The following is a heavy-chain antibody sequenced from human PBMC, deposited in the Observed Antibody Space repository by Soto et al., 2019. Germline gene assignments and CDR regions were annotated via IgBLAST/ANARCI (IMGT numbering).Heavy chain of an antibody. CDR2: INPGNWNT. CDR3: AKEGGLSGSYYISSSYYFDY. Sequence: ASVKVSCKASGYTFSNFALHWVRQAPGQRLEWMGWINPGNWNTKYSQKFQGRVTMTRDTSISTAYMELNSLRAEDTSVYYCAKEGGLSGSYYISSSYYFDYWGQGTLVTVSS. J-gene: IGHJ4*02. CDR1: GYTFSNFA. D-gene: IGHD1-26*01. V-gene: IGHV1-3*01.